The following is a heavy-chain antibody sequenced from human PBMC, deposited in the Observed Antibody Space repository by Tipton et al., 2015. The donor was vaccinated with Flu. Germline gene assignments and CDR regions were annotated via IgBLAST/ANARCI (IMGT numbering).Heavy chain of an antibody. CDR3: ARRDDSNDVSDPKSGFDP. D-gene: IGHD4-11*01. J-gene: IGHJ5*02. V-gene: IGHV4-38-2*01. CDR2: VARTGDT. CDR1: GDSISSDYY. Sequence: TLSLTCAVSGDSISSDYYWSWIRQFPGKGLEWIGTVARTGDTAYNPSLKSRVTLSIDTSKNHFSRKMKSVTATAMAVYYCARRDDSNDVSDPKSGFDPWGQGTLVAVSS.